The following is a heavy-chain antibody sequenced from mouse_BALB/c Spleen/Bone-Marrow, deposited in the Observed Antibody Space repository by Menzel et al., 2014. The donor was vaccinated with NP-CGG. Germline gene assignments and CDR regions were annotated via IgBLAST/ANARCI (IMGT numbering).Heavy chain of an antibody. D-gene: IGHD2-3*01. CDR3: ARLGYYGWFAY. Sequence: VQLQQSGGGLVQPGGSPKLSCAASGFDFSRYWMSWVRQAPGKGLQWIGEINPESNTINYTPSLKDKFIISRDNAKNTLYLQMSKVRSEDTALYCCARLGYYGWFAYWGQGTLVTVSA. CDR2: INPESNTI. CDR1: GFDFSRYW. J-gene: IGHJ3*01. V-gene: IGHV4-1*02.